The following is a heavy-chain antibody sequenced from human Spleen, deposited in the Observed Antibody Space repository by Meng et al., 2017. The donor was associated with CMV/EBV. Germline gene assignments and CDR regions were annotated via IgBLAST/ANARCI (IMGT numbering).Heavy chain of an antibody. D-gene: IGHD6-19*01. J-gene: IGHJ4*02. V-gene: IGHV1-2*06. CDR2: INPNSGGT. Sequence: CKASGYTFTDYYIHWVRQAPGQGLEWLGRINPNSGGTNSAQKFQGRVTMTRDTSISTAYMELSRLRSDDTAVYYCASCIAVAGTSFDYWGQGTLVTVSS. CDR3: ASCIAVAGTSFDY. CDR1: GYTFTDYY.